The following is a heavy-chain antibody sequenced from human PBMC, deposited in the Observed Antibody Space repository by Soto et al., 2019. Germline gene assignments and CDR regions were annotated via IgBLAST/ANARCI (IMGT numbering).Heavy chain of an antibody. CDR3: AKGGGYSYGYLDY. D-gene: IGHD5-18*01. J-gene: IGHJ4*02. CDR1: GFTFSSYG. V-gene: IGHV3-30*18. Sequence: QVQLVESGGGVVQPGRSLRLSCAASGFTFSSYGMHWVRQAPGKGLEWVAVVSYDGSNKYYADSVKGRFTISRDNSKDTLYLQMNSLRVEDTAVYYCAKGGGYSYGYLDYWGQGTLVTVSS. CDR2: VSYDGSNK.